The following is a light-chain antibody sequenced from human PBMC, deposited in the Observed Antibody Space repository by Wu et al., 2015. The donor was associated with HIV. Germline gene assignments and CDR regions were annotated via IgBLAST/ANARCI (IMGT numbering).Light chain of an antibody. Sequence: EIVMTQSPATLSVSPGERATLSCRASQNISSNLAWYQQKSGQPPRLLIYGASSRATGIPDRFSGSGSGTDFTLTISRLEPEDFAVYYCQQYGSSPLFGQGPSWRSN. J-gene: IGKJ2*01. V-gene: IGKV3-20*01. CDR3: QQYGSSPL. CDR2: GAS. CDR1: QNISSN.